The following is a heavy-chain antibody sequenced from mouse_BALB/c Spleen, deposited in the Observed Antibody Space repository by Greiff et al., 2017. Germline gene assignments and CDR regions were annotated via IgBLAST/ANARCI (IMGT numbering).Heavy chain of an antibody. J-gene: IGHJ2*01. V-gene: IGHV5-9-4*01. CDR1: GFTFSSYA. CDR2: ISSGGSYT. Sequence: DVMLVESGGGLVKPGGSLKLSCAASGFTFSSYAMSWVRQSPEKRLEWVAEISSGGSYTYYPDTVTGRFTISRDNAKNTLYLEMSSLRSEDTAMYYCAREGKGSYYLDYWGQGTTRTVSS. CDR3: AREGKGSYYLDY.